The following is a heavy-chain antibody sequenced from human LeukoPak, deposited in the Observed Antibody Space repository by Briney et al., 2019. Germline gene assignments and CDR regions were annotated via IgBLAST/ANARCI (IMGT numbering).Heavy chain of an antibody. Sequence: PGGSLRLSCAASGFTFSDYYMSWIRQAPGKGLEWVSYISSSGSTIYYADSVKGRFTVSRDNAKNSLYLQMNRLRAEDTAVYYCARDRDYYYGSGSYVDAFDIWGQGTMVTVSS. CDR3: ARDRDYYYGSGSYVDAFDI. CDR1: GFTFSDYY. J-gene: IGHJ3*02. V-gene: IGHV3-11*01. D-gene: IGHD3-10*01. CDR2: ISSSGSTI.